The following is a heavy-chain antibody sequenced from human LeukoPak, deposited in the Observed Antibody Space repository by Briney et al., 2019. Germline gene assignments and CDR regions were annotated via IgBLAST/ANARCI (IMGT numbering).Heavy chain of an antibody. CDR3: ARSLGYCSSTSCSRDY. D-gene: IGHD2-2*01. J-gene: IGHJ4*02. CDR1: GFTFSSYS. V-gene: IGHV3-21*01. CDR2: ISSSSSYI. Sequence: GGSLRLSCAASGFTFSSYSMNWVRQAPGKGLEWVSSISSSSSYIYYADSVKGRFTISRDNAKNSLYLQMNSLRAEDTAVYYCARSLGYCSSTSCSRDYWGQGTLVTVSS.